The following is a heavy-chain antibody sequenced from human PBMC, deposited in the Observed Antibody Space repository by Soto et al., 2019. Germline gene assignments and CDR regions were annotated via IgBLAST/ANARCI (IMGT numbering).Heavy chain of an antibody. Sequence: QVQLQESGPGLVKPSATLSLTCTVSGGSISSYYWSWVRQPAGKGLEWIGRIYTSGSTNYNPSLKGRVPTSEDTSKNQYSLRRSSVPAADTAVYYCAREGGSSSWHNWFDPWGQGTLVTVSS. V-gene: IGHV4-4*07. J-gene: IGHJ5*02. CDR1: GGSISSYY. CDR3: AREGGSSSWHNWFDP. CDR2: IYTSGST. D-gene: IGHD6-13*01.